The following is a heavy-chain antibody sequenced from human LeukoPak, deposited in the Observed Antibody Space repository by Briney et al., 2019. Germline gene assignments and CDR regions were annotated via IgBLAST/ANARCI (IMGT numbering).Heavy chain of an antibody. D-gene: IGHD1-26*01. Sequence: PGGSLRLSCAASGFTVSGNYMSWVRQAPGKGLEWVSLIYSGGITYYADSVKGRFTISRDTSKNTLYLQMDSLKAEDTAVYYCARYSGSYPDWGQGTLVTVSS. J-gene: IGHJ4*02. CDR2: IYSGGIT. V-gene: IGHV3-66*01. CDR1: GFTVSGNY. CDR3: ARYSGSYPD.